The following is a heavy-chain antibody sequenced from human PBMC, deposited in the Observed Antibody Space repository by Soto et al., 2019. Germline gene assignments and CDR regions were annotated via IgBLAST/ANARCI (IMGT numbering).Heavy chain of an antibody. J-gene: IGHJ6*04. CDR2: ISGSGGST. CDR3: AKWAIGSSATCYLGDYGMDV. CDR1: GFTFTSYA. Sequence: EVQLLESGGGLVQPGGSLRLSCAASGFTFTSYAMSWVRQAPGKGLEWVSAISGSGGSTYYADSVKGRFTTSTDNSNNTLYLQMTSLSADDTALYYCAKWAIGSSATCYLGDYGMDVWGKVTTVTVSS. V-gene: IGHV3-23*01. D-gene: IGHD2-2*01.